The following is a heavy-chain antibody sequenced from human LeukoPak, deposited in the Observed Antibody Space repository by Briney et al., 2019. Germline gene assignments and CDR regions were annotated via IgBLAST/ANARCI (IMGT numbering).Heavy chain of an antibody. V-gene: IGHV3-48*03. J-gene: IGHJ4*02. D-gene: IGHD5-18*01. CDR1: GFIFSSYE. Sequence: GGSLRLSCEASGFIFSSYEMNWVRQAPGKGLEWVSYISTTGTTIYYSDSVRGRFTISRDNAKNSLYLQMNSLRAEDTAVYYCARASSRGYSYGQDYWGQGTLVTVSS. CDR2: ISTTGTTI. CDR3: ARASSRGYSYGQDY.